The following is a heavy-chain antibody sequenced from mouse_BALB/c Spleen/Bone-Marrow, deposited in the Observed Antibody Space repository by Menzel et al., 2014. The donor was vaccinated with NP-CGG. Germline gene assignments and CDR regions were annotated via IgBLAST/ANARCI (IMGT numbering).Heavy chain of an antibody. CDR1: GYTFTSYW. V-gene: IGHV1-7*01. CDR2: INPSTGYT. D-gene: IGHD4-1*01. J-gene: IGHJ2*01. CDR3: ATGYYFDY. Sequence: QVQLQQSGAELAKPGASVKMSCKASGYTFTSYWMHWVKQRPGQGLEWIGHINPSTGYTEYNQKFKDKATLTADKSSSTAYMQLSSLTSEDSAVYYCATGYYFDYWGQGTTLTVSS.